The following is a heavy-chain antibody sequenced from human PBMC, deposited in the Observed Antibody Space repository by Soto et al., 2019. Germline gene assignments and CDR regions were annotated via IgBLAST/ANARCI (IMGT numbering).Heavy chain of an antibody. J-gene: IGHJ4*02. CDR3: ARDTGNFFDY. Sequence: GASVKVSCKASGYTFTSYAISWVRQAPGQGLEWMGWISPSSGNTDSARKFQGRVTITTDTSTSTAYMELRSLRSEDTAVYYCARDTGNFFDYWGQGTLVTVSS. CDR1: GYTFTSYA. V-gene: IGHV1-18*01. CDR2: ISPSSGNT.